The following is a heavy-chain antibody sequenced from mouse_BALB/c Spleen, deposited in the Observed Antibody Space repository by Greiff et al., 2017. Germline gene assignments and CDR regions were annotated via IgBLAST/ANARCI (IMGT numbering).Heavy chain of an antibody. D-gene: IGHD4-1*01. CDR2: INPYNDGT. V-gene: IGHV1-14*01. J-gene: IGHJ2*01. CDR1: GYTFTSYV. Sequence: VQLKQSGPELVKPGASVKMSCKASGYTFTSYVMHWVKQKPGQGLEWIGYINPYNDGTKYNEKFKGKATLTSDKSSSTAYMELSSLTSEDSAVYYCAKESLTGGPDYWGQGTTLTVSS. CDR3: AKESLTGGPDY.